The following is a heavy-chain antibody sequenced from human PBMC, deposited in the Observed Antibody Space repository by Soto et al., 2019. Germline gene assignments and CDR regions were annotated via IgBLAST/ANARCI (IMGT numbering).Heavy chain of an antibody. CDR3: ARDRTVPPGGMDV. CDR2: VLQSGST. D-gene: IGHD2-2*01. CDR1: GGSVTSNTFY. Sequence: SETLSLTCNVSGGSVTSNTFYWGWIRQTPGRGLEWIGSVLQSGSTYYNPSLKSRLSISVDTSKNQLSLKLTSMTAADTAVYYCARDRTVPPGGMDVWGQGTTVTVSS. J-gene: IGHJ6*02. V-gene: IGHV4-39*07.